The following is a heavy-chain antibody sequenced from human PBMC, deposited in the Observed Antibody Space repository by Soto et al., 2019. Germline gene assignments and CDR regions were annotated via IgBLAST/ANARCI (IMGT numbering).Heavy chain of an antibody. J-gene: IGHJ3*02. D-gene: IGHD2-2*01. V-gene: IGHV4-59*01. CDR1: GGSISTDY. Sequence: PSETLSLTCTVSGGSISTDYWNWIRQPPGKGLGWIGYISYSGITNYNPSLESRVTISVDTSKNQFSLRLSSVTAADTAVYYCAREPRHSTSRYHDPFDMWGQGTMVTVSS. CDR3: AREPRHSTSRYHDPFDM. CDR2: ISYSGIT.